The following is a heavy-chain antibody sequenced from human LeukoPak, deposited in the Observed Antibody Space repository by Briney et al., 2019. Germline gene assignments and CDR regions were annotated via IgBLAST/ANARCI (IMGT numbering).Heavy chain of an antibody. D-gene: IGHD5-12*01. CDR2: INWNSDSI. Sequence: GGSLRLSCAVSGFTFDDYAMHWVRQVPGKGLEWVSGINWNSDSIGYADSAKGRFTTSRDNAKNSLYLQMNSLRAEDTAFYYCAINGGGDSGYGNFDYWGQGTLVTVSS. CDR1: GFTFDDYA. V-gene: IGHV3-9*01. J-gene: IGHJ4*02. CDR3: AINGGGDSGYGNFDY.